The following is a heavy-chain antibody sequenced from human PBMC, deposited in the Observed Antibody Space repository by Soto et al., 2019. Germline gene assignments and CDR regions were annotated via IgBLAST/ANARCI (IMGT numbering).Heavy chain of an antibody. CDR3: ARGAVDKLKHQLGWVFNY. Sequence: SETLSLTCAVYGGSFSGYYWSWIRQPPGKGLEWIGEINHSGSTNYNPSLKSRVTISVDTSKNQFSLKLSSVTAADTAVYYCARGAVDKLKHQLGWVFNYWGQGTLVTVSS. J-gene: IGHJ4*02. V-gene: IGHV4-34*01. CDR1: GGSFSGYY. D-gene: IGHD6-13*01. CDR2: INHSGST.